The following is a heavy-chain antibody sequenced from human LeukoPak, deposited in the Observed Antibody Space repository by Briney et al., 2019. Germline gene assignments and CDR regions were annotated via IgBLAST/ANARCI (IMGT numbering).Heavy chain of an antibody. CDR3: ARALNYYDRSGYSNYGVFDY. CDR1: GYSISSGHY. V-gene: IGHV4-38-2*02. D-gene: IGHD3-22*01. Sequence: SETLSLTCTVSGYSISSGHYWGWIRQSPGQGLEWIGSIFHTGTTYYNPSLKSRVSISVDTSKNQFFLNLRSVTAADTAVYYCARALNYYDRSGYSNYGVFDYWGQGTPVTVSS. J-gene: IGHJ4*02. CDR2: IFHTGTT.